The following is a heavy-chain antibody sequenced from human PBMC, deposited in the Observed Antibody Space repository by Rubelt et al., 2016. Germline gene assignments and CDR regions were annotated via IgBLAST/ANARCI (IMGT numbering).Heavy chain of an antibody. CDR3: ARDGALPLGSGFEKRSDY. J-gene: IGHJ4*02. V-gene: IGHV1-18*01. CDR2: ISAYNGNT. CDR1: GYTFTSYG. D-gene: IGHD3-10*01. Sequence: QVQLVQSGAEVKKPGASVKVSCKASGYTFTSYGISWVRQAPGQGLEWMGWISAYNGNTNYAQKLQRRGTMTTDTSTRTAYMERRSLRSDDTAVYYCARDGALPLGSGFEKRSDYWGQGTLVTVSS.